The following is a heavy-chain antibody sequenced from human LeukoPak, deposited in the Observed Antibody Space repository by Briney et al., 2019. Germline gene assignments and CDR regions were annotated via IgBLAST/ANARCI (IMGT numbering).Heavy chain of an antibody. CDR3: ARGVVVIRPSYYYMDV. Sequence: NASETLSLTCSVSGDSISTSSYYWGWIRQPPGKGLEWIGTIYYSGSTYYNPSLKSRVTISVDTSNNQFSLRLSSVTAADTAVYYCARGVVVIRPSYYYMDVWGKGTTVTVSS. V-gene: IGHV4-39*07. CDR1: GDSISTSSYY. D-gene: IGHD3-22*01. J-gene: IGHJ6*03. CDR2: IYYSGST.